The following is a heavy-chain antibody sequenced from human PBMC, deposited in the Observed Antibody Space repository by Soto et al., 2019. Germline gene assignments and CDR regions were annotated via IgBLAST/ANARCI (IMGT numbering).Heavy chain of an antibody. J-gene: IGHJ4*02. D-gene: IGHD2-2*01. CDR1: GGSISSYY. CDR3: ARVGEDIVLVPAAIRRIYFDY. V-gene: IGHV4-59*01. CDR2: IYYSGST. Sequence: QVQLQESGPGLVKPSETLSLTCTVSGGSISSYYWSWIRQPPGKGLEWIGYIYYSGSTNYNPSLKSRVTISVDTSNNQFSLKLSSVTAADTAVYYCARVGEDIVLVPAAIRRIYFDYWGQGTLVTVSS.